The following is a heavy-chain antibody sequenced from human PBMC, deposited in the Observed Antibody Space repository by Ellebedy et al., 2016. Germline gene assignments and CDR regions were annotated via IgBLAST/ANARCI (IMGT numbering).Heavy chain of an antibody. CDR3: ARYLQRGYEGH. D-gene: IGHD5-18*01. CDR1: GFDFSDVS. Sequence: GGSLRLSCAASGFDFSDVSMIWVRQAPGQGPEWLSCIGDSGTTTYYADSVRGRFTISRDNARNSLYLQMNNLRVEDTAVYYCARYLQRGYEGHWGQGTLVTVSS. J-gene: IGHJ1*01. CDR2: IGDSGTTT. V-gene: IGHV3-11*04.